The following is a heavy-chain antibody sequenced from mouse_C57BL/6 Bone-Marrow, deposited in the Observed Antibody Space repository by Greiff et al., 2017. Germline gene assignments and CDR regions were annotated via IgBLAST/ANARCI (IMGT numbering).Heavy chain of an antibody. D-gene: IGHD2-3*01. V-gene: IGHV10-3*01. Sequence: EVQLVESGGGLVQPKGSLKLSCAASGFTFNTYAMHWVRQAPGKGLEWVARIRSKSSNYATYYADSVKDRFTISRDDSQSMLYLQMNNLKTEDTAMYYCVREGRIYDGYYGSAMDYWGQGTSVTVSS. CDR3: VREGRIYDGYYGSAMDY. CDR2: IRSKSSNYAT. CDR1: GFTFNTYA. J-gene: IGHJ4*01.